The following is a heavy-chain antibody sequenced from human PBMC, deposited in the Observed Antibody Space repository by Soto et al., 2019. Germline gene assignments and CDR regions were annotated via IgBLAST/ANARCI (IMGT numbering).Heavy chain of an antibody. CDR1: GFTFSSYW. J-gene: IGHJ6*02. CDR2: IKQDGSEK. D-gene: IGHD2-2*01. CDR3: ARDQEYQLLTARSYYGMDV. Sequence: SLRLSCAASGFTFSSYWMSWVRQAPGKGLEWVANIKQDGSEKYYVDSVKGRFTISRDNAKNSLYLQMNSLRAEDTAVYYCARDQEYQLLTARSYYGMDVWGQGTTVTVSS. V-gene: IGHV3-7*03.